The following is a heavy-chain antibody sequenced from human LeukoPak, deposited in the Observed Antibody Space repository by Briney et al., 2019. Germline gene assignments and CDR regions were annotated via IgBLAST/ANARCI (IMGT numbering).Heavy chain of an antibody. CDR2: IYYSGST. CDR1: GGSISSGGYY. V-gene: IGHV4-31*03. CDR3: ARGRRGNYVPVDQVYYFDY. Sequence: SETLSLTCTVSGGSISSGGYYWSWIRQHPGKGLEWIGYIYYSGSTYYNPSLKSRVTISVDTSKNQFSLKLSSVTAADTAVYYCARGRRGNYVPVDQVYYFDYWGQGTLVTVSP. D-gene: IGHD4-11*01. J-gene: IGHJ4*02.